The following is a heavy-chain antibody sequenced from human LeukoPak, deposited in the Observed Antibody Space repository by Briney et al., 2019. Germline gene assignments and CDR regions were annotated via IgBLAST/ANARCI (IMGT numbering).Heavy chain of an antibody. D-gene: IGHD4-23*01. CDR1: GFTFSGFS. CDR2: MNEYGSEI. V-gene: IGHV3-7*01. CDR3: TKDLRYYYADNHSEMDEHDY. Sequence: GGSLRLSCAVSGFTFSGFSMSWVRQAPGKGLEWVAKMNEYGSEIFYVDSVKGRFTISRDNSRNTLSLQMSSLRVEDTALYYCTKDLRYYYADNHSEMDEHDYWGQGTLVTVSS. J-gene: IGHJ4*02.